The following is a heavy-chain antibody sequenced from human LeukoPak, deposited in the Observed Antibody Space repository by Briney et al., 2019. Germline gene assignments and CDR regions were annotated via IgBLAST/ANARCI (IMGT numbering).Heavy chain of an antibody. CDR1: GYSFTSYC. Sequence: GESLKISCKGSGYSFTSYCIGWVRQMPGKGLEWMGIIYPGDSDTRYSPSFQGQVTISADKSISTAYLQWSSLKASDTAMYYCARRGSPGQWLVGGWFDPWGQGTLVTVSS. J-gene: IGHJ5*02. D-gene: IGHD6-19*01. V-gene: IGHV5-51*01. CDR3: ARRGSPGQWLVGGWFDP. CDR2: IYPGDSDT.